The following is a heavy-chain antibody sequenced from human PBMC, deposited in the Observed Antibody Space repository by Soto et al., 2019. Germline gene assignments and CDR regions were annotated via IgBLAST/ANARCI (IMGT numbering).Heavy chain of an antibody. Sequence: QVQLQQWGAGLLKPSETLSLTCAVYGGSFSGYYWSWIRQPPGKGLEWIGEINHSGSTNYNPSLTRRVTISVDTSKNQFSLKLSSVTAADTAVYYCARGPRRIAVAGTGGLLDYWGQGTLVTVSS. J-gene: IGHJ4*02. V-gene: IGHV4-34*01. CDR1: GGSFSGYY. CDR2: INHSGST. CDR3: ARGPRRIAVAGTGGLLDY. D-gene: IGHD6-19*01.